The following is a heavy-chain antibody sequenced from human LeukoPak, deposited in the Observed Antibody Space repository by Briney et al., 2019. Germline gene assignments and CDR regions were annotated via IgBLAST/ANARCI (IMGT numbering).Heavy chain of an antibody. Sequence: LETLSLTCTVSGGSISSYYWSWIRQPPGKGLEWIGYIYYSGSTNYNPSLKSRVTISVDKSKNQFSLKLSSVTAADTAVYYCARDRVVRGVYDQWGQGTLVTVSS. CDR2: IYYSGST. V-gene: IGHV4-59*01. J-gene: IGHJ4*02. D-gene: IGHD3-10*01. CDR1: GGSISSYY. CDR3: ARDRVVRGVYDQ.